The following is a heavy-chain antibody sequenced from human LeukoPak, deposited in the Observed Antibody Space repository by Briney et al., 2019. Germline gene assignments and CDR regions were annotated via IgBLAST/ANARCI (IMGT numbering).Heavy chain of an antibody. CDR3: ARDLERQWLVSVWLDP. CDR2: INPNSGGT. V-gene: IGHV1-2*02. CDR1: GYTFTGYY. Sequence: ASVKVSCKASGYTFTGYYMHWVRQAPGQGLEWMGWINPNSGGTNYAQKFQGRVTMTRDTSISTAYMELSRLRSDDTAVYYCARDLERQWLVSVWLDPWGQGTLVTVSS. J-gene: IGHJ5*02. D-gene: IGHD6-19*01.